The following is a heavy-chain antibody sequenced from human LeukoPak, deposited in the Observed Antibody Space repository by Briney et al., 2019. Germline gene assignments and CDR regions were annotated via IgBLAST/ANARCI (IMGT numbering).Heavy chain of an antibody. CDR1: GGTFSSYT. Sequence: SVKVSCKASGGTFSSYTISWVRQAPGQGLEWMGRIIPILGIANYAQKFQGRVTITADKSTGTAYMELSSLRSEDTAVYYCAEPHYYDSSGYRGAFDIWGQGTMVTVSS. CDR3: AEPHYYDSSGYRGAFDI. D-gene: IGHD3-22*01. V-gene: IGHV1-69*02. CDR2: IIPILGIA. J-gene: IGHJ3*02.